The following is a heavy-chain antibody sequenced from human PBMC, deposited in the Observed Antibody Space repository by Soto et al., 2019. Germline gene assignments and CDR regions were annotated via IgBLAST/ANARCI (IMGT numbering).Heavy chain of an antibody. D-gene: IGHD6-13*01. CDR3: ARPLAAAGPPDY. CDR1: GYTFTSYY. Sequence: ASVKVSCKASGYTFTSYYMHWVRQAPGQGLEWMGIINPSGGSTSYAQKFQGRVAMTRDTSTSTVYMELSSLRSEDTAVYYCARPLAAAGPPDYWGQGTLVTVSS. CDR2: INPSGGST. V-gene: IGHV1-46*01. J-gene: IGHJ4*02.